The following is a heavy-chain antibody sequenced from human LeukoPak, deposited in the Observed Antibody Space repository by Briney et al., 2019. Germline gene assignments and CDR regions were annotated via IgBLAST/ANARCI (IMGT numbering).Heavy chain of an antibody. D-gene: IGHD1-26*01. CDR1: GFTFSDHY. V-gene: IGHV3-72*01. CDR3: ARSSGGSFRKIDY. CDR2: TRNKANGYTT. J-gene: IGHJ4*02. Sequence: GGSLRLSCAASGFTFSDHYMDWVRQAPGKGLEWVGRTRNKANGYTTEYAASVEGRFTISRDDSKNSLYLQMNSLKTEDTAVYYCARSSGGSFRKIDYWGQGTLVTVSS.